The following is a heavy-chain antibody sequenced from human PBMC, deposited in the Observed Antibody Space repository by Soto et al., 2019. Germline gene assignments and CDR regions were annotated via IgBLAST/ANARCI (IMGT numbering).Heavy chain of an antibody. CDR1: GFTFSSYG. CDR3: AKSRYNWNDEEYFDY. D-gene: IGHD1-1*01. V-gene: IGHV3-30*18. CDR2: ISYDGSNK. J-gene: IGHJ4*02. Sequence: QVQLVESGGGVVQPGRSLRLSCAASGFTFSSYGIHWVRQAPGKGLEWVAVISYDGSNKYYADSVKGRFTISRDNSKNTLYLQMNSLRAEDTAVYYCAKSRYNWNDEEYFDYWGQGTLVTVSS.